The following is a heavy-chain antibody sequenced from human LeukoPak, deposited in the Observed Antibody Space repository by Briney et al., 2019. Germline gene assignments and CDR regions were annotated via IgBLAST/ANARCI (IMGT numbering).Heavy chain of an antibody. Sequence: ASVKVSCKASGGTFSSYAISWVRQAPGQGLEWMGGIIPIFGTANYAQKFQGRVTITADESTSTAHMELSSLRSEDTAVYYCARSLGFSPPFDYWGQGTLVTVSS. CDR2: IIPIFGTA. CDR3: ARSLGFSPPFDY. D-gene: IGHD3-3*01. CDR1: GGTFSSYA. V-gene: IGHV1-69*13. J-gene: IGHJ4*02.